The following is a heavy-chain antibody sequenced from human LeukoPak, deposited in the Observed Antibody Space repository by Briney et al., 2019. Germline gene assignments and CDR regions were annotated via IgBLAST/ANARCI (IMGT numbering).Heavy chain of an antibody. CDR1: GYTFTGYY. J-gene: IGHJ3*01. V-gene: IGHV1-2*06. CDR2: INPNSGGT. CDR3: AEHDYYDSSGPG. D-gene: IGHD3-22*01. Sequence: AASVKVSCKASGYTFTGYYMHWVRQAPGQGLEWMGRINPNSGGTNYAQKFQGRVTMTRDTSISTAYMELSRLRSDDTAVYYCAEHDYYDSSGPGWGQGTMVTVSS.